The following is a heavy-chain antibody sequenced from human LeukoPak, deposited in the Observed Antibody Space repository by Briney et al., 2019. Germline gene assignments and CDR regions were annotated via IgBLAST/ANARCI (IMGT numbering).Heavy chain of an antibody. CDR2: ISSSSSYI. Sequence: GGSLRLSCAASGFTFSSYSMNWVRQAPGKGLEWVSSISSSSSYIYYADSVKGRFTISRDNAKNSLYLQMNSLRAEDTAVYYCARDRPHVVRGVNWYFDLRGRGTLVTVSS. V-gene: IGHV3-21*01. CDR3: ARDRPHVVRGVNWYFDL. D-gene: IGHD3-10*01. J-gene: IGHJ2*01. CDR1: GFTFSSYS.